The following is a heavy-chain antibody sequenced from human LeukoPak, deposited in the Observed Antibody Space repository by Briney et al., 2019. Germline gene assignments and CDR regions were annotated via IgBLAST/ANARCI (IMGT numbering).Heavy chain of an antibody. CDR1: GGSISNYY. D-gene: IGHD3-10*01. CDR3: ARVEYGSGSYRFDP. V-gene: IGHV4-59*01. CDR2: IYYSGST. Sequence: SETLSLTCTVSGGSISNYYWSWIRQPPGKGLEWIGYIYYSGSTNYNPSLKSRVTISVDTSKNQFSLKLSSVTAADTAVYYCARVEYGSGSYRFDPWGQGTLVTVSS. J-gene: IGHJ5*02.